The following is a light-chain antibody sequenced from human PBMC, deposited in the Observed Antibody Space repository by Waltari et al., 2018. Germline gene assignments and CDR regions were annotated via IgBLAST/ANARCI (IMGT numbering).Light chain of an antibody. CDR3: QQYDGSVLT. CDR2: GAS. J-gene: IGKJ4*01. V-gene: IGKV3-20*01. CDR1: QTINNNF. Sequence: IVLTQSPDTLSLSPGQRATPSCRASQTINNNFLVWYQQKPGQAPRLIIHGASSRATGFPDRFSGSGSGTDFTLTINSLKPEDSAVYYCQQYDGSVLTFGGGTKVEI.